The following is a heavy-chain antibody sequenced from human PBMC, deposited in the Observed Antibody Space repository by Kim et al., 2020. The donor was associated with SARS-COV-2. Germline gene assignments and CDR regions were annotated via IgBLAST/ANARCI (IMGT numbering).Heavy chain of an antibody. V-gene: IGHV4-39*07. CDR3: ARDRWTTYGDLSFVVKYYFDY. J-gene: IGHJ4*02. D-gene: IGHD4-17*01. CDR1: GGSISSSSYY. CDR2: IYYSGST. Sequence: SETLSLTCTVSGGSISSSSYYWGWIRQPPGKGLEWIGSIYYSGSTYYNPSLKSRVTISVDTSKNQFSLKLSSVTAADTAVYYCARDRWTTYGDLSFVVKYYFDYWGQGTLVTVSS.